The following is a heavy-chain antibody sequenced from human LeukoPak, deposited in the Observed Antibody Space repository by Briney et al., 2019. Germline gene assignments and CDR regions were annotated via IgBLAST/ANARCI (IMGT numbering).Heavy chain of an antibody. CDR3: ARGLLMGDYVWGSYDY. V-gene: IGHV3-30-3*01. Sequence: GGSLRLSCAASGFAFNRYIVQWVRQAPGKGLEWVAVISYDGSNKYYADSVKGRFTISRDNSKNTLYLQMNSLRAEDTAVYYCARGLLMGDYVWGSYDYWGQGTLVTVSS. CDR1: GFAFNRYI. D-gene: IGHD3-16*01. J-gene: IGHJ4*02. CDR2: ISYDGSNK.